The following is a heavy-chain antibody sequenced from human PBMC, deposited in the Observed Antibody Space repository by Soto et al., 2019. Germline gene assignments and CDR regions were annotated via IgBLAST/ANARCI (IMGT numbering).Heavy chain of an antibody. D-gene: IGHD2-15*01. V-gene: IGHV1-69*08. CDR1: GGTFSSYT. CDR3: ARDCSGGSCYRPLAFDY. CDR2: IIPILGIA. Sequence: QVQLVQSGAEVKKPGSSVKVSCKASGGTFSSYTISWVRQAPGQGLEWMGRIIPILGIANYAQKFQGRVTITADKSTSTADMELSSLRSEDTAVYYCARDCSGGSCYRPLAFDYWGQGTLVTVSS. J-gene: IGHJ4*02.